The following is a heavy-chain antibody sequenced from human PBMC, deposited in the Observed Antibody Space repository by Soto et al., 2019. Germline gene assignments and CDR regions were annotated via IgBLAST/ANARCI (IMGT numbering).Heavy chain of an antibody. CDR2: ISSSSSYT. CDR3: AREFEFVLGGYDFYYGMDV. J-gene: IGHJ6*02. D-gene: IGHD5-12*01. V-gene: IGHV3-11*06. CDR1: GFTFSDYY. Sequence: GGSLRLSCAASGFTFSDYYMSWIRQAPGKGLEWVSYISSSSSYTNYADSVKGRFTISRDNAKNSLYLQMNSLRAEDTAVYYCAREFEFVLGGYDFYYGMDVWGQGTTVTVSS.